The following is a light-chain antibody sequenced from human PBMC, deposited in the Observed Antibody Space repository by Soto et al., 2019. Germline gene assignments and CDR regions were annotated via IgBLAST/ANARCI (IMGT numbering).Light chain of an antibody. CDR2: SND. CDR3: VSWHDSLNRYV. CDR1: RSNVGSTT. V-gene: IGLV1-44*01. J-gene: IGLJ1*01. Sequence: QSVLTQPASVSGSPGQRVTIGCSGRRSNVGSTTVSWYQQLPRTAPRLLIHSNDQRPSGVPDRFSGSKSGSSASLAISGLQSEDEADYYCVSWHDSLNRYVFGSGNKVTVL.